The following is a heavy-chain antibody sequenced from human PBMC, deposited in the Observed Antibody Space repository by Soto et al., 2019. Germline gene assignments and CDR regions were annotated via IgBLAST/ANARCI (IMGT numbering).Heavy chain of an antibody. Sequence: HPGGSLRLSCAASGFTFSSYSMNWVRQAPGKGLEWVSYISSSSSTIYYADSVKGRFTISRDNAKNSLYLQMNSLRDEDTAVYYCARDHLGSSYYGMDVWGQGTTVTVSS. CDR3: ARDHLGSSYYGMDV. J-gene: IGHJ6*02. CDR1: GFTFSSYS. V-gene: IGHV3-48*02. D-gene: IGHD2-2*01. CDR2: ISSSSSTI.